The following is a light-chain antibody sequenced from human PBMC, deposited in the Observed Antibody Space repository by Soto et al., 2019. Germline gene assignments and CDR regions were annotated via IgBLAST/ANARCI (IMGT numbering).Light chain of an antibody. Sequence: LTQPASVSGSPGQSIAISCTGTSNDVGGYNYVSWYQQHPVKAPQLIIYDVTNRPSGVSDRFSGSKSGNTASLTISGLQAEDEADYYCSSYTSSSTPYVFGTGTKVTVL. CDR1: SNDVGGYNY. CDR2: DVT. CDR3: SSYTSSSTPYV. V-gene: IGLV2-14*01. J-gene: IGLJ1*01.